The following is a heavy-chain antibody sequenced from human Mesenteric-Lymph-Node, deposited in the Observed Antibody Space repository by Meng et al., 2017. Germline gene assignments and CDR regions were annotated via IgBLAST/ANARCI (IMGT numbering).Heavy chain of an antibody. CDR2: VDSSRNR. V-gene: IGHV4-4*07. J-gene: IGHJ4*02. CDR3: ARDQSSYYGSGSYRAAPSFDY. Sequence: SETLSLTCTVSGDSISTYFWAWVRQPAGKGLEWIGRVDSSRNRNYNASLKSRVSMSVDMSKNQFSLKLSSVTAADTAVYYCARDQSSYYGSGSYRAAPSFDYWGQGTLVTVSS. D-gene: IGHD3-10*01. CDR1: GDSISTYF.